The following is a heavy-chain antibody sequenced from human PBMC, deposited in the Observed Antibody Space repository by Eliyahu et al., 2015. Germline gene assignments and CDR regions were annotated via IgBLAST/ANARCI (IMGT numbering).Heavy chain of an antibody. V-gene: IGHV3-23*01. D-gene: IGHD2-15*01. J-gene: IGHJ4*02. CDR2: ISGSGGST. Sequence: EVQLLESGGGLVQPGGSLRLSCAASGFXFSSXAMSWVRQAPGKGLVWVSAISGSGGSTYYADSVKGRFTISRDNSKNTLYLQMNSLRAEDTAVYYCAKTSLRVVVVAAPPPYFDYWGQGTLVTVSS. CDR1: GFXFSSXA. CDR3: AKTSLRVVVVAAPPPYFDY.